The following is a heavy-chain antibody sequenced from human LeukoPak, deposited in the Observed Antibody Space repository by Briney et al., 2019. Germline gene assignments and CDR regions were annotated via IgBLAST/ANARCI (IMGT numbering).Heavy chain of an antibody. Sequence: SETLSLTCTVSGGSISSSSYYWGWIRQPPGKGLEWIGSIYYSGSTYYNPSLKSRVTISVDTSKNQFPLKLSSVTAADTAVYYCARRVTIFGVAYYYYYGMDVWGQGTTVTVSS. CDR1: GGSISSSSYY. CDR3: ARRVTIFGVAYYYYYGMDV. CDR2: IYYSGST. J-gene: IGHJ6*02. D-gene: IGHD3-3*01. V-gene: IGHV4-39*01.